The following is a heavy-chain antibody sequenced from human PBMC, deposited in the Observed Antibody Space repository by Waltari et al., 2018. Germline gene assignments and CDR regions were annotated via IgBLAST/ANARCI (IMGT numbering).Heavy chain of an antibody. V-gene: IGHV3-7*01. J-gene: IGHJ5*02. D-gene: IGHD3-16*02. CDR2: IKKDGSEI. CDR3: VRVGEENSNSQYRWCDA. CDR1: GFDFSNFW. Sequence: DVQLVESGGGLVQPGGSLRLSCVVSGFDFSNFWIIWARQAPGKGLEWVANIKKDGSEIHYVDSVKGRFTISRDNAKKSVYLQMNSLRVEDTAVYFCVRVGEENSNSQYRWCDAWGQGSLVTVSS.